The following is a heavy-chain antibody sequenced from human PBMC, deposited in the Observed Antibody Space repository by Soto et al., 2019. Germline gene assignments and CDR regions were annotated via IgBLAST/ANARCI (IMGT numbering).Heavy chain of an antibody. J-gene: IGHJ4*02. D-gene: IGHD2-15*01. CDR1: GFTFSDYW. V-gene: IGHV3-74*01. Sequence: GGSLRLSCAASGFTFSDYWMHWVRQAPGKGLVWVSRINGDGSSTTYADSVKGRFTISRDNAKNTVSLQMNSLRAEDTAVYYCAREHRDRYGSVGSCLMPQKNWGRGTLVTVSS. CDR2: INGDGSST. CDR3: AREHRDRYGSVGSCLMPQKN.